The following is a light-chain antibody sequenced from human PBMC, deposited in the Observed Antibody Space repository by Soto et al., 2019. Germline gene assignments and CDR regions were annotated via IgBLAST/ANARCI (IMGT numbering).Light chain of an antibody. CDR3: QQYGSSPRT. CDR1: QSVSSIH. Sequence: EIVLTQSPGTLSLSPGERATLSCRASQSVSSIHLAWYQQKPGQAPRLLIYGASSRATGIPDRFSGSGSGTDFTLTISRLEPEDFAVYYYQQYGSSPRTFGQGTKVEIK. V-gene: IGKV3-20*01. CDR2: GAS. J-gene: IGKJ1*01.